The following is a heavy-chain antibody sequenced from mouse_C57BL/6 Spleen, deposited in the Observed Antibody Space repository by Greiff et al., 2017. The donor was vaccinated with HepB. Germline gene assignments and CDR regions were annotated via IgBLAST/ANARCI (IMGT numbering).Heavy chain of an antibody. CDR1: GYTFTDYY. CDR3: ARRGYGSSYDYAMDY. D-gene: IGHD1-1*01. J-gene: IGHJ4*01. CDR2: INPYNGGT. Sequence: EVKLQESGPVLVKPGASVKMSCKASGYTFTDYYMNWVKQSHGKSLEWIGVINPYNGGTSYNQKFKGKATLTVDKSSSTAYMELNSLTSEDSAVYYCARRGYGSSYDYAMDYWGQGTSVTVSS. V-gene: IGHV1-19*01.